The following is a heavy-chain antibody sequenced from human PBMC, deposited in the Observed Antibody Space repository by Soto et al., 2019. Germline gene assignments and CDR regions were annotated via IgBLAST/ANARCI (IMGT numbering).Heavy chain of an antibody. CDR3: ARAKWLLLGGSAFDI. CDR1: GGSISSYY. V-gene: IGHV4-4*07. J-gene: IGHJ3*02. Sequence: LSLTCTVSGGSISSYYWSWIRQPAGKGLEWIGRIYTSGSTNYNPSLKSRVTMSVDTSKNQFSLKLSSVTAADTAVYYCARAKWLLLGGSAFDIWGQGTMVTVSS. CDR2: IYTSGST. D-gene: IGHD3-22*01.